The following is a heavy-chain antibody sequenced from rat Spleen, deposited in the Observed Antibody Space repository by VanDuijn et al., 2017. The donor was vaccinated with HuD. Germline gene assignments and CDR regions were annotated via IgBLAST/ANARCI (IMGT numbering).Heavy chain of an antibody. CDR3: VRHGYTRYYFDY. V-gene: IGHV5S13*01. CDR1: GFTFSNYG. D-gene: IGHD1-9*01. J-gene: IGHJ2*01. CDR2: IGTGGGNT. Sequence: EVQLVESDGGLVQPGRSLKLSCAASGFTFSNYGMTWVRQTPTKSLDWVASIGTGGGNTYYADSVEGRFTISRDNAKSTLYLRMDSLRSEDTASYYCVRHGYTRYYFDYWGQGVMVTVSS.